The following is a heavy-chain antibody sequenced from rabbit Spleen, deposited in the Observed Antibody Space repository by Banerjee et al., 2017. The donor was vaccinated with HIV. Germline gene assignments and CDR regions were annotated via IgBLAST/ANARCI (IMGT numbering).Heavy chain of an antibody. V-gene: IGHV1S45*01. CDR3: ARDSGTSFSTYGMDL. CDR1: GFSFSSRYY. CDR2: GYSGSSGST. J-gene: IGHJ6*01. D-gene: IGHD8-1*01. Sequence: QEQLEESGGDLVKPEGSLTLTCTASGFSFSSRYYMCWVRQAPGKGLEWIACGYSGSSGSTYSATWAKGRFTISKTSSTTVTLQMTSLTAADTATYFCARDSGTSFSTYGMDLWGQGTLVTVS.